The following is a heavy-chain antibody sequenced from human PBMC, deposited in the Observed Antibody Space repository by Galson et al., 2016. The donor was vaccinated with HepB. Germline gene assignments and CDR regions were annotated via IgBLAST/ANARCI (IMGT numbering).Heavy chain of an antibody. CDR2: ISYDGSNK. CDR3: AKDPYYYGSGSYLYFHY. Sequence: ISYDGSNKYYADSVKGRFTISRDNSKNTLYLQMNSLRAEDTAVYYCAKDPYYYGSGSYLYFHYWGQGTLVTVSS. D-gene: IGHD3-10*01. J-gene: IGHJ4*02. V-gene: IGHV3-30*18.